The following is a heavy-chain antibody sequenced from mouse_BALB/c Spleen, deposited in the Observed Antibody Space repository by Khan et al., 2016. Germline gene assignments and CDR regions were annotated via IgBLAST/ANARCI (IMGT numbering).Heavy chain of an antibody. J-gene: IGHJ3*01. V-gene: IGHV1-80*01. CDR1: GFAFSSYW. Sequence: QVQLKQSGAELVRPGSSVKISCKASGFAFSSYWMNWVKQRPGQGLEWIGQLYPGDGVTNYNGKFKGKATLTADKSSSTAYMQLSRRTSEDSAVNFCASGTPSANWGPGTLVTVAA. CDR2: LYPGDGVT. CDR3: ASGTPSAN. D-gene: IGHD1-1*01.